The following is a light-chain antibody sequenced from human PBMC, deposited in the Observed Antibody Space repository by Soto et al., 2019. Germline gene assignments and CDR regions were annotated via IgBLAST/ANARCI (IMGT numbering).Light chain of an antibody. V-gene: IGKV3-11*01. J-gene: IGKJ1*01. CDR1: QSVSSY. CDR3: QQCSSART. Sequence: DIVLAQSPATLSLSTGERATLSCRASQSVSSYLAWYQQKPGQAPRLLIYDASNRATGIPARFSGSGSGTDFTLTITRMEHECSAVYYWQQCSSARTFGQGTKVDIK. CDR2: DAS.